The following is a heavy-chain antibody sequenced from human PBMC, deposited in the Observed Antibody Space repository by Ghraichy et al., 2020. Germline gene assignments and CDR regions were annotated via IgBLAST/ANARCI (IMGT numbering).Heavy chain of an antibody. CDR3: ARHFTGSYSNAQDGMDV. D-gene: IGHD3-9*01. CDR1: GGSITSYY. Sequence: PETLSLTCTVSGGSITSYYWSWIRQPPGKGLEWIGYIYYTGSTNYNPSLKSRVTISVDTSKNQFSLNLSSATAADTAVYFCARHFTGSYSNAQDGMDVWGQGTTVTVSS. CDR2: IYYTGST. V-gene: IGHV4-59*08. J-gene: IGHJ6*02.